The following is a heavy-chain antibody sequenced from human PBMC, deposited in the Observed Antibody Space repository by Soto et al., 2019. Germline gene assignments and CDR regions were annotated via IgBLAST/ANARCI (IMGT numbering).Heavy chain of an antibody. CDR1: GDSVSNNGTT. J-gene: IGHJ4*02. D-gene: IGHD2-8*01. CDR3: ARDPPDFNNGFEY. CDR2: AYYRSRWRY. Sequence: SQTLSLTCAICGDSVSNNGTTWNWIRQSPSRGLEWLGRAYYRSRWRYDYATSVRGRITINPDTSKNQFSLQLYSVTPEDTAVYYCARDPPDFNNGFEYWGEGTPVTVSS. V-gene: IGHV6-1*01.